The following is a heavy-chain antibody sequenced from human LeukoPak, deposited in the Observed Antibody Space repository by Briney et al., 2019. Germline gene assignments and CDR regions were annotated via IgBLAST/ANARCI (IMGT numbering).Heavy chain of an antibody. J-gene: IGHJ4*02. CDR2: IRYDGSNK. CDR3: AKDQREYSSSGGY. Sequence: GGSLRLSCAASGFTFSSYGMHWVRQAPGKGLEWVAFIRYDGSNKYYADSVKGRFTISRDNSKNTLYLQMNSLRAEDTAVYYCAKDQREYSSSGGYWGQGTLVTVSS. CDR1: GFTFSSYG. D-gene: IGHD6-13*01. V-gene: IGHV3-30*02.